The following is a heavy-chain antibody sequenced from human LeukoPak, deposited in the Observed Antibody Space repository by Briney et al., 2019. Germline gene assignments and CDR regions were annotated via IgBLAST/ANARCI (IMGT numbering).Heavy chain of an antibody. V-gene: IGHV4-39*01. D-gene: IGHD2-2*02. CDR3: ARQAYCSSTSCYKLDQ. Sequence: PSETLSLTCTVSGGSISSSSYYRGWIRQPPGKGLEWIGSIYYSGSTYYNPSLKSRVTISVDTSKNQFSLRLNSMTAADTSVYYCARQAYCSSTSCYKLDQWGQGTLVTVSS. CDR2: IYYSGST. J-gene: IGHJ4*02. CDR1: GGSISSSSYY.